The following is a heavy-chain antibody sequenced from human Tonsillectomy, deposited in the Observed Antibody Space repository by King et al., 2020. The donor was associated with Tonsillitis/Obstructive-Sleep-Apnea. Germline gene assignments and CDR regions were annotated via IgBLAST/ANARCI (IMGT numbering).Heavy chain of an antibody. D-gene: IGHD2-2*01. CDR2: IISSSSTI. J-gene: IGHJ5*02. V-gene: IGHV3-48*02. Sequence: VQLVESGGGLVQPGGSLRLSCAASGFTFSSYSMNWVRQAPGKGLEWVSYIISSSSTIYYADSVKGRFTISRDNAKNSLYLQMNSLRDEDTAVYYCARDRDAPSMGRWFDPWGQGTLVTVSS. CDR1: GFTFSSYS. CDR3: ARDRDAPSMGRWFDP.